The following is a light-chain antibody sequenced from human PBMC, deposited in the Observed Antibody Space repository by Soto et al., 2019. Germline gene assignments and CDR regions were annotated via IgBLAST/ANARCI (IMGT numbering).Light chain of an antibody. V-gene: IGLV1-44*01. J-gene: IGLJ1*01. CDR3: ATWDDSLDGYL. CDR1: SSNIGSNT. CDR2: SHN. Sequence: QPVLTQPPSASGTPGQRVTISCSGSSSNIGSNTVNWYQQLPGTAPKLLIYSHNQRPSGVPDRFSVSKSGTSASLAISGLQSEDEADYYCATWDDSLDGYLFGTGTKVTVL.